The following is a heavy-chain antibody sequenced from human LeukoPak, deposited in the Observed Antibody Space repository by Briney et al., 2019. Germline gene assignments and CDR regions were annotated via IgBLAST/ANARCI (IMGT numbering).Heavy chain of an antibody. V-gene: IGHV3-23*01. CDR3: AKSGYDRFDY. J-gene: IGHJ4*02. Sequence: PGGTQRLSCAASGFSFSNYGMNWVRQAPGKGLEWVSGITGHGDTTYYADSVKGRFTISRDNSKNTLYLQMNSLRAEDTAVYYCAKSGYDRFDYWGQGTLVTVSS. D-gene: IGHD5-12*01. CDR2: ITGHGDTT. CDR1: GFSFSNYG.